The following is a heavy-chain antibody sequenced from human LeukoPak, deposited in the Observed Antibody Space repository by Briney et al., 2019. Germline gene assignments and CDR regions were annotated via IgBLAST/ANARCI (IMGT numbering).Heavy chain of an antibody. CDR3: ARGGADYVIGY. CDR1: GFSFSNYA. V-gene: IGHV3-11*06. J-gene: IGHJ4*02. D-gene: IGHD4-17*01. CDR2: ISSSSSYT. Sequence: GGSLRLSCAASGFSFSNYAMTWVRQAPGKGLEWISFISSSSSYTNYADSVKGRFTISRDNTKNSLYLQMNNLRAEDTAVYYCARGGADYVIGYWGQGTLVTVSS.